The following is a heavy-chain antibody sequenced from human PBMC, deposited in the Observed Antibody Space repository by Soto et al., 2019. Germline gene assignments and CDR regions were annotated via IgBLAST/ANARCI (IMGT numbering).Heavy chain of an antibody. J-gene: IGHJ1*01. CDR3: ARQPTPNGSGGH. D-gene: IGHD6-19*01. V-gene: IGHV5-51*01. CDR2: IYPWDSDT. Sequence: GEALKISCKSSGYSFTSYWIGWVRQMPGKGLEWMGIIYPWDSDTRYRPSFQGQVTISANKSSSTADLQWSSLKASDPCMYYCARQPTPNGSGGHWGQGTLVTVSS. CDR1: GYSFTSYW.